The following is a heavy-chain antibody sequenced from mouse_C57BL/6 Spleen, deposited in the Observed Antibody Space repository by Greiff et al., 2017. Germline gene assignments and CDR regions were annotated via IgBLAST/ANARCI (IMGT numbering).Heavy chain of an antibody. V-gene: IGHV5-4*01. J-gene: IGHJ1*03. CDR2: ISDGGSYT. D-gene: IGHD4-1*01. CDR1: GFTFSSYA. CDR3: ARDDQTGTYWYFDV. Sequence: EVKLVESGGGLVKPGGSLKLSCAASGFTFSSYAMSWVRQTPEKRLEWVATISDGGSYTYYPDNVKGRFTISRDNAKNNLYLQMSHLKSEDTAMYYCARDDQTGTYWYFDVWGTGTTVTVSS.